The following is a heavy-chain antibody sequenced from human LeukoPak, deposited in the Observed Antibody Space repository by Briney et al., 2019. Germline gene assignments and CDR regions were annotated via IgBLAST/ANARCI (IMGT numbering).Heavy chain of an antibody. CDR2: ISAYNGNT. J-gene: IGHJ6*02. D-gene: IGHD2-2*01. CDR1: GYTFTSYG. V-gene: IGHV1-18*01. CDR3: ARSIVVVPAAMGPNYYYYGMDV. Sequence: ASVKVSCRASGYTFTSYGISWVRPAPGQGLEWMGWISAYNGNTNYAQKLQGRVTMTTDTSTSTAYMELRSLRSDDTAVYYCARSIVVVPAAMGPNYYYYGMDVWGQGTTVTVSS.